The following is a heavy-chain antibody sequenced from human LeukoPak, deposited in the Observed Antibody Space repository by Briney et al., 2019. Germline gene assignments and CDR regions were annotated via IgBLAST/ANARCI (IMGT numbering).Heavy chain of an antibody. CDR2: IYYTGSA. V-gene: IGHV4-61*08. J-gene: IGHJ4*02. CDR1: SGSVSNGDYY. D-gene: IGHD3-10*01. CDR3: ARSQNYYGSGDY. Sequence: SETLSLTCTVSSGSVSNGDYYWSWLRQPPGKALEWIGYIYYTGSAYYNPSLGGRVTLSVDTSKNQFSVKLSSVTAADTAVYYCARSQNYYGSGDYWGREPWSPSPQ.